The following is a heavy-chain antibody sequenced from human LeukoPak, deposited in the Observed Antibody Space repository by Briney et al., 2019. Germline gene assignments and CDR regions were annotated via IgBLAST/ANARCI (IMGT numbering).Heavy chain of an antibody. CDR2: ISSSSSTI. Sequence: GGSLRLSCAASGFTFSSYSMNWVRQAPGKGLEWVSYISSSSSTIYYADSVKGRFTISRDNAKNSLYLQMNSLRAEDTAVYYCARDGNRGFFEWENWFDPWGQGTLVTVSS. CDR3: ARDGNRGFFEWENWFDP. J-gene: IGHJ5*02. CDR1: GFTFSSYS. D-gene: IGHD3-3*01. V-gene: IGHV3-48*01.